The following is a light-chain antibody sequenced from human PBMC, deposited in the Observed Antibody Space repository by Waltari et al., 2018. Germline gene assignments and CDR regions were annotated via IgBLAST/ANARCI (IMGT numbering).Light chain of an antibody. J-gene: IGKJ4*01. CDR1: QSISRY. Sequence: DIQMTQSPSSLSASLGDRVTITCRASQSISRYLNWLQQKLGKAPNLLIYTASSLETGVPSRFSGSGSGTDFTLTITSLQPEDFATYYCQQSYITPLTFGGGTKVEI. V-gene: IGKV1-39*01. CDR2: TAS. CDR3: QQSYITPLT.